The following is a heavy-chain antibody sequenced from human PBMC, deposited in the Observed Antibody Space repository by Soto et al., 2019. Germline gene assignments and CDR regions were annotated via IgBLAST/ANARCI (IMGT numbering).Heavy chain of an antibody. CDR1: GGSFSSPPYS. D-gene: IGHD1-26*01. CDR2: MYHTGTT. J-gene: IGHJ4*02. V-gene: IGHV4-30-2*01. CDR3: ASGTGAAYFGS. Sequence: QVQLQESGSGLVRPSQTLSLTCVVSGGSFSSPPYSWNWFRQPPGKGLEWIGNMYHTGTTYYNPSLKSRVHMSLDRSNSQFSLRLNSVTAADTAVYFCASGTGAAYFGSWGQGTLVTVSS.